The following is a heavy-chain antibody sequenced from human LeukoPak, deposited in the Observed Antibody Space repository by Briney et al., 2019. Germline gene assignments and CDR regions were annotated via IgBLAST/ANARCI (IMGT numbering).Heavy chain of an antibody. J-gene: IGHJ4*02. Sequence: PGGSLRLSCAASGFNFSSYGMHWVRQAPAKGLEWVAFIRYDGSNKYYADSVRGRFAISRDNSKNTLYLQMNSLRAEDTAVYYCAKDNRYYPYYFDYWGQGTLVTVSS. D-gene: IGHD3-16*02. CDR2: IRYDGSNK. CDR3: AKDNRYYPYYFDY. CDR1: GFNFSSYG. V-gene: IGHV3-30*02.